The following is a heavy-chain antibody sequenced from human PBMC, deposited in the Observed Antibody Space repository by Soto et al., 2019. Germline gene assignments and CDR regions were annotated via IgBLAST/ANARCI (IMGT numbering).Heavy chain of an antibody. CDR1: GGSISSGGYS. J-gene: IGHJ5*02. D-gene: IGHD1-26*01. V-gene: IGHV4-30-2*01. CDR2: IYHSGST. Sequence: SETLSLTCAVSGGSISSGGYSWSWIRQPPGKGLEWIGYIYHSGSTYYNPSLKSRVTISVDRSKNQFSLKLSSATAADTAVYYCARVMGWFDPWGQGTLVTVSS. CDR3: ARVMGWFDP.